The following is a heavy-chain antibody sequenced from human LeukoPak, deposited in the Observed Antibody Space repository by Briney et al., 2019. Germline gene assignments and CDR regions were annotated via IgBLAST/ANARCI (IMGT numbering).Heavy chain of an antibody. CDR3: AIPDDSSGYYYGGYYFDY. Sequence: GGSLRLSCAASGFTFSSYSMNWVRQAPGKGLEWVSAISGSGGSTYYADSVKGRFTISRDNSKNTLYLQMNSLRAEDTAVYYCAIPDDSSGYYYGGYYFDYWGQGTLVTVSS. CDR2: ISGSGGST. CDR1: GFTFSSYS. J-gene: IGHJ4*02. V-gene: IGHV3-23*01. D-gene: IGHD3-22*01.